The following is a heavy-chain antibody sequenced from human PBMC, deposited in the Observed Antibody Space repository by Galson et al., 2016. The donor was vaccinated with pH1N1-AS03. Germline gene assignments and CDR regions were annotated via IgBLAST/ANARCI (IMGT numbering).Heavy chain of an antibody. J-gene: IGHJ4*02. V-gene: IGHV3-7*01. CDR3: ARKRPTYFDY. CDR1: GFTFSSYR. CDR2: IKVDGSEK. Sequence: SLRLSCAASGFTFSSYRMSWVRQAPGMGVEWVANIKVDGSEKYYVDSVKGRFIISRDNTKNSLYLQVNSLRAEDTAVYYCARKRPTYFDYWGQGTLVTVSS. D-gene: IGHD2-21*01.